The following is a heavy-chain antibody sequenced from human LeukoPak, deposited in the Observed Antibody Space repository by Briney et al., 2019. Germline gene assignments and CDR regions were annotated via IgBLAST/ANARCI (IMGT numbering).Heavy chain of an antibody. CDR2: ISGSGGST. CDR3: AKDAAYYFDY. V-gene: IGHV3-23*01. CDR1: GFTFSSYA. J-gene: IGHJ4*02. Sequence: GGSLRLTCAASGFTFSSYAMSWIGQAPGKGLEWVSAISGSGGSTYYADSVTGRFTISRDNSKNTLYLQMNSLRAEDTAVYYCAKDAAYYFDYWGQGTLVTVSS.